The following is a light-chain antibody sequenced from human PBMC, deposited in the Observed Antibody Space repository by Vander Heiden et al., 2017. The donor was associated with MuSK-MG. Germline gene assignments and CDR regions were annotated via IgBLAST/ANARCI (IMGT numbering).Light chain of an antibody. CDR3: QEYNNWPPLT. CDR1: QSVNSN. J-gene: IGKJ4*01. Sequence: EIVMTQSPATLSVSPGERATLSCRASQSVNSNLAWYQQKPGQAPRLLIYGASTRATSIPARFSGSGYGTEFTLTISSRQSEDFAVYYCQEYNNWPPLTFGGGTKVEIK. V-gene: IGKV3-15*01. CDR2: GAS.